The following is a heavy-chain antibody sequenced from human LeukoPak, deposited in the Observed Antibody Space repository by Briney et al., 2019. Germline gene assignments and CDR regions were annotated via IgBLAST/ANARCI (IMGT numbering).Heavy chain of an antibody. CDR3: ARVTNVWFGELSIDY. CDR2: INPNSGGT. D-gene: IGHD3-10*01. Sequence: ASVKVSCKASGYTLTGYYMHWVRQAPGQGLEWMGWINPNSGGTNYAQKFQGRVTMTRDTSISTAYMELSRLRSDDTAVYYCARVTNVWFGELSIDYWGQGTLVTVSS. V-gene: IGHV1-2*02. CDR1: GYTLTGYY. J-gene: IGHJ4*02.